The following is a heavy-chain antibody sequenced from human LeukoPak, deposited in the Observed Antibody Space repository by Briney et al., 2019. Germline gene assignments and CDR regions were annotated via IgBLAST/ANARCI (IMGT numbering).Heavy chain of an antibody. Sequence: SETLSLTCTVSGGSISSYYWSWIRQPPGKGLEWIGYIYYSGSTNYNPSLKSRVTISVDTSKNQFSLKLSSVTAADTAVYYCARSDTAMVMLGHWGQGTLVTVSS. J-gene: IGHJ4*02. CDR3: ARSDTAMVMLGH. CDR2: IYYSGST. CDR1: GGSISSYY. V-gene: IGHV4-59*01. D-gene: IGHD5-18*01.